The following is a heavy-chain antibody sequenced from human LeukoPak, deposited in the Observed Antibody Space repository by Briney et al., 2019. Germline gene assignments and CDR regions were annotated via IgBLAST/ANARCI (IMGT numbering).Heavy chain of an antibody. Sequence: GRSLRLSCAASGSTFSTFGMHWVRQAPGKGLEWVALIWYDGSNKYYADSVKGRFSISRDNSKNTLYLQMDSLRGEDTAVYYCAKDFRIGYSAHFDYWGQGALVTVSS. CDR1: GSTFSTFG. V-gene: IGHV3-33*06. CDR2: IWYDGSNK. D-gene: IGHD2-21*01. CDR3: AKDFRIGYSAHFDY. J-gene: IGHJ4*02.